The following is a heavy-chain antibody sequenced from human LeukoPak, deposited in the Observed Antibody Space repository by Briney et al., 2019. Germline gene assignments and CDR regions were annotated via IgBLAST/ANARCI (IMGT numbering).Heavy chain of an antibody. V-gene: IGHV5-10-1*01. CDR2: IDPSDSYT. CDR3: ARQYSGYDSWFDP. D-gene: IGHD5-12*01. CDR1: GYRFTSYW. J-gene: IGHJ5*02. Sequence: HGESLKISCKGSGYRFTSYWISWVRQMPGKGLEWLGRIDPSDSYTNYSPSFQGHVTIPADKSISTAYLQWSSLKASDTAMYYCARQYSGYDSWFDPWGQGTLVTVSS.